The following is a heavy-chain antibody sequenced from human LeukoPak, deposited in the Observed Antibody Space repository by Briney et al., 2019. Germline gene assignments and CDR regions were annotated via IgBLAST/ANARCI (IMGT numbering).Heavy chain of an antibody. D-gene: IGHD1-1*01. V-gene: IGHV3-11*03. CDR1: GFTFSDYY. CDR3: ARSWNVDWFAS. CDR2: ISGSSIHT. J-gene: IGHJ5*01. Sequence: GGSRRLSCAASGFTFSDYYMTWIRQAPGKGLEWVSYISGSSIHTNYADSVKGRFTISRDNAKNALSLQMNSLRAEDTAVYYCARSWNVDWFASWGQGTLVTVSS.